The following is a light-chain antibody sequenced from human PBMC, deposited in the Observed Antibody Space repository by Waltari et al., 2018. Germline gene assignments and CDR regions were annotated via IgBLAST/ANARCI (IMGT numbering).Light chain of an antibody. V-gene: IGLV2-8*01. Sequence: QSALTQPPSASGSPGQSVTISCTGTSSDVGGYNYVSWYQQHPGKAPKLTIYEVSKRPSGVPDRFAGSKSGNTASLTVSGLQAEDEADYYCSSYAGSNGVVGGGTKLTVL. CDR2: EVS. J-gene: IGLJ2*01. CDR1: SSDVGGYNY. CDR3: SSYAGSNGV.